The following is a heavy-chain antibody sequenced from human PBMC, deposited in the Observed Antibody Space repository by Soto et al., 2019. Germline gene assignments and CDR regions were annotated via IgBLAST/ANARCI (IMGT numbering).Heavy chain of an antibody. CDR2: ISGSGTST. D-gene: IGHD2-15*01. J-gene: IGHJ5*01. CDR3: VKDEGGLVVVAADNWFGS. CDR1: GFTFSSYA. Sequence: EVHLLESGGNWVQPGGSLRLSCAASGFTFSSYAMTWVRQAPGKGLEWVSGISGSGTSTYYGLSVRGRFTVSRDNSKNTVYLEMESLRAEDTAVYYCVKDEGGLVVVAADNWFGSWGQGTLVTVSP. V-gene: IGHV3-23*01.